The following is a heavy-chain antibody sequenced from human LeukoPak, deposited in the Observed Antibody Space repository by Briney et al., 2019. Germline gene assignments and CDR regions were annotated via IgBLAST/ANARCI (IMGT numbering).Heavy chain of an antibody. V-gene: IGHV1-18*01. CDR3: ARGNRLGSGSYYIFDY. CDR1: GYTFTSYD. J-gene: IGHJ4*02. CDR2: ISAYNGNT. Sequence: ASVKVSCKASGYTFTSYDINWVRQATGQGLEWMGWISAYNGNTNYAQKIQGRVTMTTDTSTSTAYMELRSLRSDDTAVYYCARGNRLGSGSYYIFDYWGQGTLVTVSS. D-gene: IGHD3-10*01.